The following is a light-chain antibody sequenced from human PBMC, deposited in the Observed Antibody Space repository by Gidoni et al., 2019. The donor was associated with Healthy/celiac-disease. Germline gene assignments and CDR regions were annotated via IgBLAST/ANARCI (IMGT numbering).Light chain of an antibody. CDR3: QQSYSTPVIT. V-gene: IGKV1-39*01. CDR2: DAS. Sequence: DIQMTQSPSSLSASVGDRVTITCRASQSISSYLTWYQQKPGKAPKLLIYDASSLQSGVPSRFGGGGSGTEFTLTISSLQPEDVATYYCQQSYSTPVITFGQGTRLEIK. J-gene: IGKJ5*01. CDR1: QSISSY.